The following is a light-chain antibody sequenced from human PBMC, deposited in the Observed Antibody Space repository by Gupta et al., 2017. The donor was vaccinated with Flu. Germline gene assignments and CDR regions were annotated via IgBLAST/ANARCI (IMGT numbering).Light chain of an antibody. CDR3: QQDNSYWT. V-gene: IGKV1-5*03. J-gene: IGKJ1*01. Sequence: VGDRVTITCRASQSISSWLAWYQQKPGKAPKVLIYKASSLETGVPSRFSGSGSGTEFTLTISSLQPDDFATYYCQQDNSYWTFGQGTKVEIK. CDR2: KAS. CDR1: QSISSW.